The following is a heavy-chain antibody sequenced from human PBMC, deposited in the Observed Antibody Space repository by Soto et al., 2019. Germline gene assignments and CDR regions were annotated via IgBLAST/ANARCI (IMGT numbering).Heavy chain of an antibody. CDR1: GFSFSSYG. J-gene: IGHJ4*02. V-gene: IGHV3-33*01. D-gene: IGHD3-16*01. Sequence: QVQLVESGGGVVQPGRSLRLSCAASGFSFSSYGMHWVRQAPGKGLAWVATIWYDGNTKYYADSVKGRFTISRDNSKDTLYRQMNSLRDEDTAVLYCGGGAYFSDYWGQGTLVTVSS. CDR2: IWYDGNTK. CDR3: GGGAYFSDY.